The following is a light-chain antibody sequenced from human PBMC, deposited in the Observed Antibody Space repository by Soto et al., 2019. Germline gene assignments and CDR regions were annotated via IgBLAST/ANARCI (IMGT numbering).Light chain of an antibody. J-gene: IGKJ5*01. Sequence: DIQMTQSPSTLSASVGDRVIVTCRASHSISNWLAWYQQKPGKAPKLLIYDASTLEGGVPSRFRGSGSGTEFTLTINNIEPEDFAVYYCQQRNVWPHITFGQGTRLQIK. V-gene: IGKV1-5*01. CDR1: HSISNW. CDR3: QQRNVWPHIT. CDR2: DAS.